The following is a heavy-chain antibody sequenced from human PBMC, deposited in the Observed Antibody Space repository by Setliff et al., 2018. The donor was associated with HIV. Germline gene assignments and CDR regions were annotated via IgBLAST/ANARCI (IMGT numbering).Heavy chain of an antibody. J-gene: IGHJ4*02. V-gene: IGHV4-31*03. Sequence: SETLSLTCTVSGGSISGSDYYWAWIRQPPGKGLEWIGYIYYSGSTYYNPSLKSRVTISVDTSKNQFSLKLSSVTAADTAVYYCATYGGADSSGYQFDYWGQGTLVTVSS. CDR1: GGSISGSDYY. D-gene: IGHD3-22*01. CDR3: ATYGGADSSGYQFDY. CDR2: IYYSGST.